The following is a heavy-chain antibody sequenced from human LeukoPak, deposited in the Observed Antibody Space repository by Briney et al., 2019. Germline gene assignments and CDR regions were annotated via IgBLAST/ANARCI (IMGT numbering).Heavy chain of an antibody. CDR1: GGSISSGPYY. CDR3: ARYYYDSSGYYPVWFDP. D-gene: IGHD3-22*01. J-gene: IGHJ5*02. Sequence: SETLSLTCTVSGGSISSGPYYWSWIRQHPGKGLEWIGYIYSSGTTYYNPSLKSRITISVDTSENQFSLRLSSVTPADTAVYYCARYYYDSSGYYPVWFDPWGQGTLVTVSS. CDR2: IYSSGTT. V-gene: IGHV4-31*03.